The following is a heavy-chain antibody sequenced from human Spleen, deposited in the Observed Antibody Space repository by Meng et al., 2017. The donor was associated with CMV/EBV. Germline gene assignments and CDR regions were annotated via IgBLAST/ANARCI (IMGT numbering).Heavy chain of an antibody. CDR3: VRIRVGHSSPIDF. V-gene: IGHV4-31*02. D-gene: IGHD1-26*01. CDR1: GGSISLGSYY. Sequence: VSGGSISLGSYYWGWVRQFPGRGLESIGRIYYTGDIFYNPSLKGRLTIAPDTSKNQWSLSLKFMAVADAAVYYCVRIRVGHSSPIDFWGRGTLVTVSS. J-gene: IGHJ4*01. CDR2: IYYTGDI.